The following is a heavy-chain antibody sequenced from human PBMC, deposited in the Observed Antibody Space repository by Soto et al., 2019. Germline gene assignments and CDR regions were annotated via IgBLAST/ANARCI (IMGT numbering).Heavy chain of an antibody. V-gene: IGHV1-3*01. CDR3: ARTMVTAMGSDWYFDL. Sequence: QVQLVQSGAEVKKPGASVKVSCKASGYTFTTYAIHWVRQAPGQRLEWMGWINAGNGNTKYSQKFQGRVTITRDTSASTVYMELSSLRSEDTAVYYCARTMVTAMGSDWYFDLWGRGTLVIVSS. J-gene: IGHJ2*01. CDR1: GYTFTTYA. D-gene: IGHD2-21*02. CDR2: INAGNGNT.